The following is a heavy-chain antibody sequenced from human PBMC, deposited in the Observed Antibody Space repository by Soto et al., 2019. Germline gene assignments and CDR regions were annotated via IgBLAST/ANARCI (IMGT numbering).Heavy chain of an antibody. Sequence: ASVKVSCKVSGYTLTELSMHWVRQAPGKGLEWMGGFDPEDGETIYAQKFQGRVTMTEDTSTDTAYMELSSLRSEDTAVYSCATAPPSPGPDYYFDYWGQGTLVTVSS. D-gene: IGHD3-10*01. V-gene: IGHV1-24*01. CDR1: GYTLTELS. CDR2: FDPEDGET. CDR3: ATAPPSPGPDYYFDY. J-gene: IGHJ4*02.